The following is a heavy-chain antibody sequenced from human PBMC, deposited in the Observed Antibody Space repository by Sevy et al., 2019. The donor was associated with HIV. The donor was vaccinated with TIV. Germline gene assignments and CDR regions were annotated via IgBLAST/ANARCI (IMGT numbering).Heavy chain of an antibody. Sequence: GESLKISCAASGFTFSDYYMSWIRQAPGKGLEWVSYISSSGSTIYYAASVKGRFTISRDNAKNSLYLQMNSLRAEDTAVYYCARELGYCSSTSCYRWTAYYYGMDVWGQGTTVTVSS. V-gene: IGHV3-11*01. CDR3: ARELGYCSSTSCYRWTAYYYGMDV. CDR2: ISSSGSTI. J-gene: IGHJ6*02. CDR1: GFTFSDYY. D-gene: IGHD2-2*02.